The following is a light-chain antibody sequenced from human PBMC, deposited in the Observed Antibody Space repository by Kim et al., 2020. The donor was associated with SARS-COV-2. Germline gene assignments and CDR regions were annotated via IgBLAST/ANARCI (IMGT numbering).Light chain of an antibody. CDR1: SRRSYY. CDR2: GKN. Sequence: ALGQTVRIKCKGDSRRSYYANWYQQKPGQAPVIVIYGKNNRNSGIPDRFSGSSSGNTAYLTITRAQAEDEADYYYNSRDSSGNHVVFGGGTQLTVL. V-gene: IGLV3-19*01. J-gene: IGLJ2*01. CDR3: NSRDSSGNHVV.